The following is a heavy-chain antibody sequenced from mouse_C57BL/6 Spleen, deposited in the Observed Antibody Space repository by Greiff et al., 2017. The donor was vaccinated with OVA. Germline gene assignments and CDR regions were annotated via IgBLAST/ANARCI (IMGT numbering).Heavy chain of an antibody. CDR1: GYTFTSYW. Sequence: QVQLQQPGAELVKPGASVKMSCKASGYTFTSYWITWVKQRPGQGLEWIGDIYPGSGSTNYNEKFKSKATLTVDTSSSTAYMQLSSLTSEDSAVYYCAREEGAQAPWFAYWGQGTLVTVSA. D-gene: IGHD3-2*02. CDR2: IYPGSGST. J-gene: IGHJ3*01. CDR3: AREEGAQAPWFAY. V-gene: IGHV1-55*01.